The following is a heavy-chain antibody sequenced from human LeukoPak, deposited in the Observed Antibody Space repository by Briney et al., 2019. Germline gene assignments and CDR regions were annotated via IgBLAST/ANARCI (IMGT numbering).Heavy chain of an antibody. CDR3: ARDSLITGTTRGFDY. V-gene: IGHV4-31*03. CDR1: GGSISSGGYY. CDR2: IYYSGST. J-gene: IGHJ4*02. Sequence: SETLSLTCTVSGGSISSGGYYWSRIRQHPGKGLEWIGYIYYSGSTYYNPSLKSRVTISVDTSKNQFSLKLSSVTAADTAVYYCARDSLITGTTRGFDYWGQGTLVTVSS. D-gene: IGHD1-7*01.